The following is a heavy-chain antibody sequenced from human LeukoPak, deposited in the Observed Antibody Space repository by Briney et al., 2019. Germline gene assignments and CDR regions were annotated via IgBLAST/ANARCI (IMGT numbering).Heavy chain of an antibody. J-gene: IGHJ3*02. Sequence: GGALTLSCAASGFTLSTYEMTWVRQAPGKGLEWVSFINSSTSHTFYAYSVKGRFTIFRDTPKNSLSLQMNNLRGEDTALYYCARDVSSSTRPFDIWGQGTMVAVS. CDR2: INSSTSHT. V-gene: IGHV3-48*03. CDR1: GFTLSTYE. CDR3: ARDVSSSTRPFDI. D-gene: IGHD2-15*01.